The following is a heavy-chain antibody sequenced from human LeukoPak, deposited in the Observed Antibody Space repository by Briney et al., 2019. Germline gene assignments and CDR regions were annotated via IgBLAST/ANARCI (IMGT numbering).Heavy chain of an antibody. V-gene: IGHV4-34*01. Sequence: SETLSLTCAVYGGSFSGYYWSWIRQPPGKGLEWIGEINHSGSTNYNPSLKSRVTISVDTSKNQFSLKLSSVTAADTAVYYCVGGKAGIIGLVTPISGFDNWGKEPLVTVSS. D-gene: IGHD4-23*01. CDR3: VGGKAGIIGLVTPISGFDN. J-gene: IGHJ4*02. CDR2: INHSGST. CDR1: GGSFSGYY.